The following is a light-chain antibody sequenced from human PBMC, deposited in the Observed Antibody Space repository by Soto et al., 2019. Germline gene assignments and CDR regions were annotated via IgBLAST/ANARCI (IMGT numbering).Light chain of an antibody. CDR1: QSVSSN. V-gene: IGKV3-15*01. CDR2: GTS. J-gene: IGKJ1*01. Sequence: EIVMTQSPATLSVSPGERATLSCRASQSVSSNLARYQQKPGQAPRLLIYGTSTRATGIPARFSGSGSGTEFTLTISSLQSEDFAVYYCQHYNNWPRTFGQGTKAEIK. CDR3: QHYNNWPRT.